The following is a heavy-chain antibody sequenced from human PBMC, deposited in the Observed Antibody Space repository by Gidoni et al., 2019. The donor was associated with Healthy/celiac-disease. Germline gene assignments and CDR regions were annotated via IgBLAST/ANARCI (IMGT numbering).Heavy chain of an antibody. Sequence: QLQLQESGSGLVKPSQTLSLTCAVSGCSISSGGYSWSWIRQPPGKGLEWIWYIYHSGSTYYNPSLKSRVTISVDRSKNQFSLKLSSVTAADTAVYYCARATTVVSFDYWGQGTLVTVSS. D-gene: IGHD4-17*01. CDR3: ARATTVVSFDY. CDR1: GCSISSGGYS. J-gene: IGHJ4*02. CDR2: IYHSGST. V-gene: IGHV4-30-2*01.